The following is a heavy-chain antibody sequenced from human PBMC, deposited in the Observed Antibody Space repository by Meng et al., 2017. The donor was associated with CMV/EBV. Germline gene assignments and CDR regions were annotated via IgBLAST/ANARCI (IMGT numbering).Heavy chain of an antibody. Sequence: QRLEFGGGLVTPGGSLVLSCAASGFTFSSYAMSWVRQAPGKGLEWVSAISGSGGSTYYADSVKGRFTISRDNSKNTLYLQMNSLRAEDTAVYYCAKVRRRGYSSPTFDYWGQGTLVTVSS. D-gene: IGHD6-13*01. CDR3: AKVRRRGYSSPTFDY. V-gene: IGHV3-23*01. CDR2: ISGSGGST. CDR1: GFTFSSYA. J-gene: IGHJ4*02.